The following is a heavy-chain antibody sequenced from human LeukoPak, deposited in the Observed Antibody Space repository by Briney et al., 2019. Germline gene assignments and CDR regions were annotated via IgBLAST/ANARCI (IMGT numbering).Heavy chain of an antibody. Sequence: GGSLRLSCAPSGFTFTIFGMHWVRQAPGKGLEWMAVISYDGKVTYYADSMKGRFTISRDNSKNTLYLQMTSLRGEDTALYYCAKERDYRVSTSCDYWGQGTQVTVSS. CDR3: AKERDYRVSTSCDY. CDR2: ISYDGKVT. J-gene: IGHJ4*02. V-gene: IGHV3-30*18. D-gene: IGHD3-10*01. CDR1: GFTFTIFG.